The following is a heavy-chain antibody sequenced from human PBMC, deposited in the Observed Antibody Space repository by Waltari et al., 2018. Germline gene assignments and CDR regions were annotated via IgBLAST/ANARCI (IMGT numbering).Heavy chain of an antibody. CDR1: GFTFSSYA. V-gene: IGHV3-30-3*01. D-gene: IGHD4-17*01. Sequence: QVQLVESGGGVVQPGRSLSLSCAASGFTFSSYAMHWVRQAPGKGLVWVSVISYDGSNKYYADSVKGRFTISRDNAKNSLYLQMNSLRAEDTALYYCAKGLTVTTSLMDYWGQGTLVTVSS. CDR2: ISYDGSNK. J-gene: IGHJ4*02. CDR3: AKGLTVTTSLMDY.